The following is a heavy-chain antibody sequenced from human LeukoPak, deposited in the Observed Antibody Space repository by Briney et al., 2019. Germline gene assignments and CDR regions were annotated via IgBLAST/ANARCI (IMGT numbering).Heavy chain of an antibody. CDR2: IIPIFGTA. CDR3: ARGYCSGGSCYTLWFDP. Sequence: SVKVSCKASGGTFSSYAISWVRQAPGQGLEWMGGIIPIFGTANYAQKFQGRVTITADESTSTAYMELSSLRSEDTAVYYCARGYCSGGSCYTLWFDPWGQGTLVTVSS. V-gene: IGHV1-69*13. CDR1: GGTFSSYA. D-gene: IGHD2-15*01. J-gene: IGHJ5*02.